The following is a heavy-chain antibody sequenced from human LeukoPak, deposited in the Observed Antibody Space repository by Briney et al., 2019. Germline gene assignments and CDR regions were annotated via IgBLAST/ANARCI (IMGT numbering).Heavy chain of an antibody. D-gene: IGHD3-3*01. V-gene: IGHV3-66*01. CDR3: ARGSGYSRM. Sequence: PGGSLRLSCTASGFFVNDNYMSWVRQAPGKGLEFVSVIYSGGSTYYAGSLQGRFTISRDSSKNTVYLQMNSLGGDDTGVYYCARGSGYSRMWGQGTLVTVSS. CDR1: GFFVNDNY. CDR2: IYSGGST. J-gene: IGHJ4*02.